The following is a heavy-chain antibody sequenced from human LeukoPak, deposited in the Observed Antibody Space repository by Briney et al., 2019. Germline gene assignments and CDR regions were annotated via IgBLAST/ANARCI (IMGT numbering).Heavy chain of an antibody. CDR2: INSDGKSI. CDR3: ARDGNPTFDI. CDR1: GFIFSSYL. Sequence: WGSLRLSCAASGFIFSSYLMHWVRQAPGKGLVWVSRINSDGKSINYADSVKGRFTISRDNAKNTLYLQMNGLRTEDTAVYYCARDGNPTFDIWGQGTMVTASS. D-gene: IGHD4-23*01. J-gene: IGHJ3*02. V-gene: IGHV3-74*01.